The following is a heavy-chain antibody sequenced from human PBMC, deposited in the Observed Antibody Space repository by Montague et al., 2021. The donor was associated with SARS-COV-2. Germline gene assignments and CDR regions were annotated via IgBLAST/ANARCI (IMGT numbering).Heavy chain of an antibody. J-gene: IGHJ4*02. D-gene: IGHD3-10*01. V-gene: IGHV4-4*07. CDR2: MHFTGIT. CDR3: ARDRFDFGAGRQGTIDF. Sequence: SETLSLTCSVSGDSITNHYWSWIQQPAGKGLEWIGRMHFTGITNFSPFFSSRLTMSADTSKNQFSLKLTSVTAADTAIYFCARDRFDFGAGRQGTIDFWGQGPRDTV. CDR1: GDSITNHY.